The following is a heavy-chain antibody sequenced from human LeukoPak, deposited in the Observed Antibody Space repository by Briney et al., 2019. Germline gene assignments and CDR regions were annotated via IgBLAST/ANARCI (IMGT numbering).Heavy chain of an antibody. CDR1: GFTFSYYS. V-gene: IGHV3-48*02. Sequence: PGGSLRLSCAASGFTFSYYSMNWVRQAPGKGLEWVSYISSTSSTIYYTDSVKGRFTISRDNAENSLFLQMNSLRDEDTAMYYCARGRTDFDYWGQGTLVTVSS. J-gene: IGHJ4*02. CDR3: ARGRTDFDY. CDR2: ISSTSSTI.